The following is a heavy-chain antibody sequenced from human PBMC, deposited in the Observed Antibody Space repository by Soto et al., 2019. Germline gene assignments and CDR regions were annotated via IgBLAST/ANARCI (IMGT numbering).Heavy chain of an antibody. V-gene: IGHV1-69*06. CDR3: AREEKMVGAPFNWFDP. D-gene: IGHD1-26*01. CDR1: GGTFSSYA. Sequence: QVQLVQSGAEVKKPGSSVKVSCKASGGTFSSYAISWVRQAPGQGLEWMGGIIPIFGTANYAQKFQGRVTITAEKSTSTAYMELSSLRSEDTAVYYCAREEKMVGAPFNWFDPWGQGTLVTVSS. CDR2: IIPIFGTA. J-gene: IGHJ5*02.